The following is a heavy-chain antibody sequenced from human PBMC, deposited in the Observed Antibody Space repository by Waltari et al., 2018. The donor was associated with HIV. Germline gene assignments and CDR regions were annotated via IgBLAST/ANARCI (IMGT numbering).Heavy chain of an antibody. Sequence: QVQVVQSGGGVVQPGRSLRLSCAGAGFPFRRSGMHLVRQAPGKGLEWVALIWYDGSNKYYADSVKGRFAISRDNSKNTVYLQMNSLRAEDTAVYYCARDRSSSWYGKDYYYFGMDVWGQGTTVTVSS. CDR1: GFPFRRSG. CDR3: ARDRSSSWYGKDYYYFGMDV. CDR2: IWYDGSNK. V-gene: IGHV3-33*01. J-gene: IGHJ6*02. D-gene: IGHD6-13*01.